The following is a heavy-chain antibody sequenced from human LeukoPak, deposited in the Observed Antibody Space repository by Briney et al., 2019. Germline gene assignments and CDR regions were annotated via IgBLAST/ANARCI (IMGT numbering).Heavy chain of an antibody. CDR3: AKDSSSSWYGYFDY. J-gene: IGHJ4*02. Sequence: SLRLSCAASGFTFDDYAMHWVRQAPGKGLEWVSGISWNSGSIGYADSVKGRFTISRDNAKNSLYLQMNSLRAEDTALYYCAKDSSSSWYGYFDYWGQGTLVTVSS. D-gene: IGHD6-13*01. CDR2: ISWNSGSI. V-gene: IGHV3-9*01. CDR1: GFTFDDYA.